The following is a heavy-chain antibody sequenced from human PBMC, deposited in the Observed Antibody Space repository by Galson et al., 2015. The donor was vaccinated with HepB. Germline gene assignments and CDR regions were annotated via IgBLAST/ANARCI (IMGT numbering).Heavy chain of an antibody. V-gene: IGHV3-11*06. D-gene: IGHD3-10*01. CDR1: GFTFSDYY. CDR3: ARGDYYGSGTLTFDI. J-gene: IGHJ3*02. Sequence: SLRLSCAASGFTFSDYYMSWIRQAPGKGLEWVSKISSTSIYTTYADSVKGRFTISRDNAKNSLFLQMNSLRSEDMAVYYCARGDYYGSGTLTFDIWGQGTMVTVSS. CDR2: ISSTSIYT.